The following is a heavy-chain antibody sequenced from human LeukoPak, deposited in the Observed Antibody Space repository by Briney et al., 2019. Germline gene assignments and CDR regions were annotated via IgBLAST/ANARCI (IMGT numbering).Heavy chain of an antibody. CDR1: GFTFSDYY. Sequence: GGSLRLSCAASGFTFSDYYMSWIRQAPGKGLEWVSCISSSGSTIYYADSVKGRFTISRDNAKNSLYLQMNSLRAEDTAVYYCARAAMTTTWDYWGQGTLVTVSS. D-gene: IGHD1-26*01. V-gene: IGHV3-11*04. CDR3: ARAAMTTTWDY. J-gene: IGHJ4*02. CDR2: ISSSGSTI.